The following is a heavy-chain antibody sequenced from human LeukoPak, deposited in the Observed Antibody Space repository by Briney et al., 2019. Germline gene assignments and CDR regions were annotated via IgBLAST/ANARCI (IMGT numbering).Heavy chain of an antibody. V-gene: IGHV3-30*04. CDR1: GFTFSSYA. CDR3: ASYTRGGATLRAPGLFDY. CDR2: ISYDGSNK. J-gene: IGHJ4*02. Sequence: PGGSLRLSCAASGFTFSSYAMHWVRQAPGKGLEWVAVISYDGSNKYYADSVKGRFTISRDNSKNTLYLQMNSLRAEDTAVYYCASYTRGGATLRAPGLFDYWGQGALVTVSS. D-gene: IGHD1-26*01.